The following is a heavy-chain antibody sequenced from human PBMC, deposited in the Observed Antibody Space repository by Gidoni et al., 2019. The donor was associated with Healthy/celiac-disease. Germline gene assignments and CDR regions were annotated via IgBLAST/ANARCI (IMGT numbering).Heavy chain of an antibody. D-gene: IGHD3-10*01. CDR2: IPYDENNK. V-gene: IGHV3-30-3*01. CDR3: ARVSGDGGDY. CDR1: SSYA. Sequence: SSYAIHWVHQAPGKGLEWVAIIPYDENNKYYADSVKGRFTISRDNSKNTVYLQMNSLRVEDTAVYYCARVSGDGGDYWGQGTLVAVSS. J-gene: IGHJ4*02.